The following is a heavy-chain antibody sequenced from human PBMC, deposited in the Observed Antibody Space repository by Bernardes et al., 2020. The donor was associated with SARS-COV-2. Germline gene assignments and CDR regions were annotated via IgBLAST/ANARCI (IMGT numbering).Heavy chain of an antibody. J-gene: IGHJ4*01. CDR2: IWYDGRNE. Sequence: GGSLRLSCEASAFRFSDSGMHWVRQAPGTGLEWVAVIWYDGRNEYYADSVKGRFIISRDNSKNTMYLQMNSLRVEDTAVYYCAKDLGAGSSSYYLDYWGHGTLVTVSS. CDR1: AFRFSDSG. V-gene: IGHV3-33*06. D-gene: IGHD6-13*01. CDR3: AKDLGAGSSSYYLDY.